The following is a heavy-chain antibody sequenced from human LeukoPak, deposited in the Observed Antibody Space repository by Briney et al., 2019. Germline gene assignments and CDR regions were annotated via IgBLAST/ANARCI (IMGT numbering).Heavy chain of an antibody. Sequence: SETLSLTSTVSGYSISSGYYWGWIRQPPGKGLEWIGSIYHSGSTYYNPSLKSPVTISVDTSKNQFSLKLSSVTAADTAVYYCARDSNYYDSSGYYPINDAFDIWGQGTMVTVSP. D-gene: IGHD3-22*01. CDR1: GYSISSGYY. J-gene: IGHJ3*02. CDR2: IYHSGST. CDR3: ARDSNYYDSSGYYPINDAFDI. V-gene: IGHV4-38-2*02.